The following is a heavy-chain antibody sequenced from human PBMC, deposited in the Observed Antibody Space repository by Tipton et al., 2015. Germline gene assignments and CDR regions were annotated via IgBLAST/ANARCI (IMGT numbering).Heavy chain of an antibody. J-gene: IGHJ4*02. D-gene: IGHD5-12*01. CDR1: GGSISSSSYY. CDR3: ARVKVATMLYYFDY. CDR2: LYYSGNT. V-gene: IGHV4-39*07. Sequence: TLSLTCAVSGGSISSSSYYWGWIRQPPGKGLEWIGSLYYSGNTYYNPSLKSRVTISVDTSKSQFSLKLTSVTAADTAVYYCARVKVATMLYYFDYWGQGTLVTVSS.